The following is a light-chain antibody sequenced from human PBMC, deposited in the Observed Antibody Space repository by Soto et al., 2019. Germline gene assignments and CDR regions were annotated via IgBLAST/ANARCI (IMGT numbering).Light chain of an antibody. CDR3: QQSYSTPWT. CDR1: QSLSNH. J-gene: IGKJ1*01. V-gene: IGKV1-39*01. Sequence: DIQMTQSPSSRSASVEERVIITCRASQSLSNHFNWYQQKRGKAPKLLIFAASSLQSGVPSRFSGSGSGTDFTLTISSLQPEEFATYYWQQSYSTPWTFGQGTKVDIK. CDR2: AAS.